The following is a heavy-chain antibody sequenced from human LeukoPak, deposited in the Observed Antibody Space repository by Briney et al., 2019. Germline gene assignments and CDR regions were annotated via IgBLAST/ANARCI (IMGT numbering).Heavy chain of an antibody. CDR1: GFSLSISGMR. CDR2: IDWDDEK. D-gene: IGHD3-22*01. CDR3: ARKGSGYYFDY. V-gene: IGHV2-70*04. Sequence: SGPALVKPTQTLTLTCTFSGFSLSISGMRVSWIRQPPGKALEWLARIDWDDEKFYSTSLKTRLTISKDTSKNQVVLTMTNMDPVDTATYYCARKGSGYYFDYWGQGTLVTVSS. J-gene: IGHJ4*02.